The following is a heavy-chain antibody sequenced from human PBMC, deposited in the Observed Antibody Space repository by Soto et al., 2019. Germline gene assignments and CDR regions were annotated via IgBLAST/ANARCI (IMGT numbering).Heavy chain of an antibody. D-gene: IGHD4-17*01. CDR3: ASTHDYGDYFDY. J-gene: IGHJ4*02. Sequence: TSETLSLTCTVSGGSISSYYWSWIRQPPGKGLEWIGYIYYSGSTNYNPSLKSRVTISVDTSKNQFSLKLSSVTAADTAVYYCASTHDYGDYFDYWGQGTLVTVSS. CDR2: IYYSGST. V-gene: IGHV4-59*08. CDR1: GGSISSYY.